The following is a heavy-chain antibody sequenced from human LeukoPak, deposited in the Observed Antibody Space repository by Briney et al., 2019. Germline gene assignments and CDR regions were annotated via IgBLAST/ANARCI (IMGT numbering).Heavy chain of an antibody. CDR2: INPSGGST. V-gene: IGHV1-46*01. J-gene: IGHJ5*02. CDR1: GGTFSSYA. CDR3: ARDRAKNYGGNSFFDP. Sequence: ASVKVSCKASGGTFSSYAISWVRQAPGQGLEWMGIINPSGGSTSYAQKFRGRVTMTRDTSTSTVYMELSSLRSEDTAVYYCARDRAKNYGGNSFFDPWGQGTLVTVSS. D-gene: IGHD4-23*01.